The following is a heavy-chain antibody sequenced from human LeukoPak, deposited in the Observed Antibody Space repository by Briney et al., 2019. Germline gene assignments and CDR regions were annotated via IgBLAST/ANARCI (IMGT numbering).Heavy chain of an antibody. D-gene: IGHD3-10*01. CDR3: ARDRKVRGVTRTDFDY. CDR2: INPSGGST. Sequence: ASVKVSCKASGYTFTSYYMHWVRQAPGQGLEWMGIINPSGGSTSYAQKFQGRVTMTRDTSTSIVYMELSSLRSEDTAVYYCARDRKVRGVTRTDFDYWGQGTLVTVSS. J-gene: IGHJ4*02. V-gene: IGHV1-46*01. CDR1: GYTFTSYY.